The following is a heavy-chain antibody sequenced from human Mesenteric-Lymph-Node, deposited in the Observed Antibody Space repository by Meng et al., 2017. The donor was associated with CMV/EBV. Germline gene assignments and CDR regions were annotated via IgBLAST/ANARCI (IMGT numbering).Heavy chain of an antibody. CDR3: AREDVWGSYPFVGIQYYFDY. V-gene: IGHV3-7*01. CDR1: GFTFSSYW. Sequence: GGSLRLSCAASGFTFSSYWISWVRPAPGKGLEWVANIKQDGSEKYYVDSVKGRFTISRDNAKNSLYLQMNSLRAEDTAVYYCAREDVWGSYPFVGIQYYFDYWGQGTLVTVSS. D-gene: IGHD3-16*02. CDR2: IKQDGSEK. J-gene: IGHJ4*02.